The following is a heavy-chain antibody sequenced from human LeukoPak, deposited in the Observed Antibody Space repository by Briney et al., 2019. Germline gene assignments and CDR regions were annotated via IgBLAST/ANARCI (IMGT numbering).Heavy chain of an antibody. CDR2: IWSDGNTK. Sequence: PGRSLRLSCAASGFTFINYGMHWVRQAPGKGLEWVAVIWSDGNTKYYADSVKGRFTISRDNSKNTLYLQMNSLRAEDSAAYYCAKTPAPDSSGYYFDYWGQRTLVTVSS. CDR1: GFTFINYG. CDR3: AKTPAPDSSGYYFDY. D-gene: IGHD3-22*01. J-gene: IGHJ4*02. V-gene: IGHV3-33*06.